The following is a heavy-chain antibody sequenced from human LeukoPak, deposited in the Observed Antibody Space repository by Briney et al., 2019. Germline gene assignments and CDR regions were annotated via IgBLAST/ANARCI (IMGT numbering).Heavy chain of an antibody. CDR3: ARGASWIQLWQFDH. CDR1: GFRFSSFE. CDR2: ISSGGRTM. Sequence: GGSLRLSCAASGFRFSSFEMNWVRLAPGKGLEWVSYISSGGRTMYYADPVKGRFTISRDNAKDSLYLHMNSLGAEDTGVYFCARGASWIQLWQFDHWGQGTQVTVSS. V-gene: IGHV3-48*03. D-gene: IGHD5-18*01. J-gene: IGHJ4*02.